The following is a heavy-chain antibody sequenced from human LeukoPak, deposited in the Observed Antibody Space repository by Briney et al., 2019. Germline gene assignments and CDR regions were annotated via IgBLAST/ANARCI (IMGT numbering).Heavy chain of an antibody. V-gene: IGHV4-34*01. CDR3: ARGRGRYYDSSGTDY. Sequence: SETLSLTCAVYGGSLSGYYWSWIRQPPGKGLEWIGEINHSGSTNYNPSLKSRVTISVDTSKNQFSLKLSSVTAADTAVYYCARGRGRYYDSSGTDYWGQGTLVTVSS. CDR2: INHSGST. J-gene: IGHJ4*02. D-gene: IGHD3-22*01. CDR1: GGSLSGYY.